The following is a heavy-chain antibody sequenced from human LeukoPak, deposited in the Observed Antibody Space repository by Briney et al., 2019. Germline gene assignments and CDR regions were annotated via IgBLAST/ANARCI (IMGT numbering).Heavy chain of an antibody. CDR2: INSDGINT. Sequence: GSLRLSCAASGFTFSNYWMHWVRQAPGKGLVWVSRINSDGINTGYADSVKGRFTISRDNAKNTLNLQMNSLRAEDTAVYYCARDLGQYYDTSDNWFDPWGQGTLVTVSS. CDR3: ARDLGQYYDTSDNWFDP. J-gene: IGHJ5*02. D-gene: IGHD3-22*01. V-gene: IGHV3-74*01. CDR1: GFTFSNYW.